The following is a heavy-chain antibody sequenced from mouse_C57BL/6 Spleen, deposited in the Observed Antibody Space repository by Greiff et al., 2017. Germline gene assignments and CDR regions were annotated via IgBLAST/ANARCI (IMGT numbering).Heavy chain of an antibody. D-gene: IGHD2-10*01. CDR3: TVPYSMDY. Sequence: VKLMESGPGLVAPSPSLSITCTVSGFSLTSSGVSWVRQPPGKGLEWLGVIWGDGSTNYHSALISRLTISKDNSKSQVLLKLNSLQTDDTATYYGTVPYSMDYWGQGTSVTVSS. CDR1: GFSLTSSG. V-gene: IGHV2-3*01. CDR2: IWGDGST. J-gene: IGHJ4*01.